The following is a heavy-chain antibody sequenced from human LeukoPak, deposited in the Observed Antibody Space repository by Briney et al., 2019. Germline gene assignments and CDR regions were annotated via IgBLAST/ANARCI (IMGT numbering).Heavy chain of an antibody. CDR2: ISPTGSTT. D-gene: IGHD6-6*01. J-gene: IGHJ4*02. V-gene: IGHV3-74*01. Sequence: GGSLRLSCTASGFSFSGHWMHWARQLPGKGLVWVSRISPTGSTTSYADSVKGRFTVSRDNAKNTLYLQVNNLGAEDTAVYYCARGPNSNWSGLDFWGQGTLLTVSS. CDR3: ARGPNSNWSGLDF. CDR1: GFSFSGHW.